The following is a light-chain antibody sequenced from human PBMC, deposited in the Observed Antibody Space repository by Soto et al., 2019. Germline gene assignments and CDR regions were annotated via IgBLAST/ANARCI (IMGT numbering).Light chain of an antibody. CDR3: TSDTSSSSHLV. CDR1: SSDVGGYNY. J-gene: IGLJ1*01. CDR2: DVR. Sequence: QSALTQPASVSGSPGQSITISCTGTSSDVGGYNYVSWYQQHPGKAPKLMIYDVRHRASGASNRFSGSKSGNTASLTISGLPAEDEAYYYCTSDTSSSSHLVFGTGTKLTVL. V-gene: IGLV2-14*01.